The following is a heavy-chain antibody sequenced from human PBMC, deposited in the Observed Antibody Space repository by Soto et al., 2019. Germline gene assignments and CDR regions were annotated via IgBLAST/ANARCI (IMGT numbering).Heavy chain of an antibody. CDR2: IYYSGST. V-gene: IGHV4-59*01. CDR3: ASQYSSPFNWFDP. D-gene: IGHD6-13*01. Sequence: ETLSLTCTVSGGSISIYYWSWIRQPPGQGLEWIGYIYYSGSTNYNPSLKSRVTISVDTSKNQFSLKLSSVTAADTAVYYCASQYSSPFNWFDPWGQGTLVTVSS. J-gene: IGHJ5*02. CDR1: GGSISIYY.